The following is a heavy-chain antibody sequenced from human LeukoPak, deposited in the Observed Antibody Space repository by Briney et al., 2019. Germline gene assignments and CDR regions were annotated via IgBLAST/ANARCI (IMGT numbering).Heavy chain of an antibody. J-gene: IGHJ4*02. D-gene: IGHD2-21*01. Sequence: SEILSRTCAAFGGSFSGHYWSWIRQSPGKGLEWIGEVDHRGSTTYNPSLEGRITISADTSKNQFSLKLTSVTAADTAVYYCARHPVVKMGPFEYWGQGTLVTVSS. CDR1: GGSFSGHY. V-gene: IGHV4-34*01. CDR3: ARHPVVKMGPFEY. CDR2: VDHRGST.